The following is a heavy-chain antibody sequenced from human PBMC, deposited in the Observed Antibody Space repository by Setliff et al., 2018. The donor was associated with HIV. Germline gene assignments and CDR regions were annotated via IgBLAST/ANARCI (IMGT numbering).Heavy chain of an antibody. CDR2: IYSSGST. J-gene: IGHJ4*02. CDR3: ARAAHYYDSSGPPGY. V-gene: IGHV4-31*03. D-gene: IGHD3-22*01. CDR1: GGSISSGSFY. Sequence: SETLSLTCTVSGGSISSGSFYWNWIRQHPGKGLEWVGYIYSSGSTYYNPSLKSRVTISADTSKNQFSLKLSSVTAADTAVYYCARAAHYYDSSGPPGYWGQGTLVTVSS.